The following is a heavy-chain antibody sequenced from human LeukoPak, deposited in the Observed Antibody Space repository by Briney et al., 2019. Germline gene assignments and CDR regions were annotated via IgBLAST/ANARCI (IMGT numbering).Heavy chain of an antibody. V-gene: IGHV4-30-2*01. Sequence: SETLSLTCAVSGGSTSSGGYSWSWIRQPPGKGLEWIGYIYHSGSTNYNPSLKSRVTISVDTSKNQFSLKLSSVTAADTAVYYCARGGASSSFYFDYWGQGTLVTVSS. J-gene: IGHJ4*02. CDR1: GGSTSSGGYS. CDR3: ARGGASSSFYFDY. D-gene: IGHD6-6*01. CDR2: IYHSGST.